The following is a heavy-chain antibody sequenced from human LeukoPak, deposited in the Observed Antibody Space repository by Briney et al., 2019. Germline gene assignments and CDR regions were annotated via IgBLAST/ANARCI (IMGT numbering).Heavy chain of an antibody. V-gene: IGHV3-7*01. CDR1: GFTFSSYW. CDR3: ARGLTSLWLRTLDY. J-gene: IGHJ4*02. D-gene: IGHD5-18*01. Sequence: GGSLRLSCAASGFTFSSYWMSWVRQAPGKGLEWVANIKQDGSEKYYVDSVKGRFTISRDNAKNSLYLQMNSLRAEDTAVYYCARGLTSLWLRTLDYWGQGTLVTVSS. CDR2: IKQDGSEK.